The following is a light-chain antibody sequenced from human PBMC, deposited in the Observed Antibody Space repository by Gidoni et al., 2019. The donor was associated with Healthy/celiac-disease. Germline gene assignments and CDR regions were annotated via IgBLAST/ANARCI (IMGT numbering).Light chain of an antibody. Sequence: SYVLTQPPSVSVAPGKTARITCGGNNIGSKSVHWYQQKPGQAPVLVIYYDSDRPSGIPERFSGSNSGNTATLTISRVEAGDEADYYCQVWDSSRDQVVFGGGTKLTVL. CDR3: QVWDSSRDQVV. CDR1: NIGSKS. J-gene: IGLJ3*02. V-gene: IGLV3-21*01. CDR2: YDS.